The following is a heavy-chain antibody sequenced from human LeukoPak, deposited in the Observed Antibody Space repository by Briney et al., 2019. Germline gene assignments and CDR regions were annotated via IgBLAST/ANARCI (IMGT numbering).Heavy chain of an antibody. CDR2: INHSGST. CDR3: ARDSQKNYGMDV. V-gene: IGHV4-34*01. D-gene: IGHD1-26*01. CDR1: GGSFSGYY. Sequence: SETLSLTCAVYGGSFSGYYWSWIRQPPGKGLEWIGEINHSGSTNYNPSLKSRVTISVDTSKNQFSLKLSSVTAADTAVYYCARDSQKNYGMDVWGQGTTVTVSS. J-gene: IGHJ6*02.